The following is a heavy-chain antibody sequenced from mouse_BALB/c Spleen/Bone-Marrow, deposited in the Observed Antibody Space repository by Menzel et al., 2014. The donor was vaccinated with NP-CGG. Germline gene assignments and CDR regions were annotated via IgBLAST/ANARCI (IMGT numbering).Heavy chain of an antibody. CDR2: FIPRGGYT. Sequence: VQLQQSAFELARPGASVKLSCRASGYTFTSYTMQWVKQRPGQGLEWIGYFIPRGGYTDYDQKFKDRTALTEYKSARTAYKQLSRLTSEDSAVYYCAREGITTAFFDYWVQGTPLAGSS. J-gene: IGHJ2*01. D-gene: IGHD1-2*01. V-gene: IGHV1-4*02. CDR3: AREGITTAFFDY. CDR1: GYTFTSYT.